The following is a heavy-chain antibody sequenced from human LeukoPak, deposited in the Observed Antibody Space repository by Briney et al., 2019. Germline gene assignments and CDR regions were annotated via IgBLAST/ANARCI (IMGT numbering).Heavy chain of an antibody. J-gene: IGHJ4*02. CDR2: IYYSGST. V-gene: IGHV4-31*03. CDR1: GGSISSGAYY. D-gene: IGHD3-10*01. CDR3: ARESDYYGSDDYFDY. Sequence: SETLSLTCTVSGGSISSGAYYWNWIRQHPGKGLEWIGYIYYSGSTYYNPSLKSRVTISVDTSKNQFSLKLSSVTAADTAVYYCARESDYYGSDDYFDYWGQGTLVTVSS.